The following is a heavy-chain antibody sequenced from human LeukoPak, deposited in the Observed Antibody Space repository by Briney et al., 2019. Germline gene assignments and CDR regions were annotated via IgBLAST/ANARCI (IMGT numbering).Heavy chain of an antibody. D-gene: IGHD2-2*01. CDR1: GGTFSSYA. CDR2: IIPIFGTA. Sequence: SVKVSCKASGGTFSSYANSWVRQAPGQGLEWMGGIIPIFGTANYAQKFQGRVTITADESTSTAYMELSSLRSEDTAVYYCARDGYCSSTSCYNWFDPWGQGTLVTVSS. J-gene: IGHJ5*02. V-gene: IGHV1-69*13. CDR3: ARDGYCSSTSCYNWFDP.